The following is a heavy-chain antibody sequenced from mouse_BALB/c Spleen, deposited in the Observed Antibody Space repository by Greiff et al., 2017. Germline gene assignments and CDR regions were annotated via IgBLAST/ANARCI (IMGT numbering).Heavy chain of an antibody. CDR1: GFTFTDYY. CDR3: ARDPFYYGNYVDAMDY. J-gene: IGHJ4*01. Sequence: EVQLVESGGGLVQPGGSLRLSCATSGFTFTDYYMSWVRQPPGKALEWLGFIRNKANGYTTEYSASVKGRFTISRDNSQSILYLQMNTLRAEDSATYYCARDPFYYGNYVDAMDYWGQGTSVTVSS. D-gene: IGHD2-1*01. CDR2: IRNKANGYTT. V-gene: IGHV7-3*02.